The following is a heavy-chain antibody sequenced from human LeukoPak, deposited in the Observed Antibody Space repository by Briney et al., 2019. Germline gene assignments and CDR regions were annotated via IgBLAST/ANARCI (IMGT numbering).Heavy chain of an antibody. CDR1: EFTFSSYA. CDR2: ISNNGGST. J-gene: IGHJ5*02. D-gene: IGHD6-13*01. CDR3: VKSGSGGTWYNWFDP. Sequence: GGSLRLSCSASEFTFSSYAFYWVRQAPGKGLEYVSAISNNGGSTYHADSVKGRFTISRDNSKNTLYLQMNSLRDEDTAIYYCVKSGSGGTWYNWFDPWGQGTLVTVSS. V-gene: IGHV3-64D*06.